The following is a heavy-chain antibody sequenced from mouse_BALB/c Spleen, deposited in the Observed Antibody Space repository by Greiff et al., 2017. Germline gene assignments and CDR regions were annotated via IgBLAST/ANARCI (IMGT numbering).Heavy chain of an antibody. D-gene: IGHD2-14*01. Sequence: VQLQQSGAELVRPGTSVKVSCKASGYAFTNYLIEWVKQRPGQGLEWIGVINPGSGGTNYNEKFKGKATCTADTSSNTAYMQLSSLTSEDSAVYYCARKGGNRYDYFDYWGQGTTRTVSS. CDR1: GYAFTNYL. J-gene: IGHJ2*01. V-gene: IGHV1-54*02. CDR2: INPGSGGT. CDR3: ARKGGNRYDYFDY.